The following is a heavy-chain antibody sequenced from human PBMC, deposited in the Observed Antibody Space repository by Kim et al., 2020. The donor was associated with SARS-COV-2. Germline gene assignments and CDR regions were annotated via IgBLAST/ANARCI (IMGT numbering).Heavy chain of an antibody. V-gene: IGHV4-39*01. CDR2: IYYSGST. J-gene: IGHJ5*02. CDR1: GGSISSSSYY. D-gene: IGHD6-13*01. CDR3: AGGLPGIAAAGTWFDP. Sequence: SETLSLTCTVSGGSISSSSYYWGWIRQPPGKGLEWIGSIYYSGSTYYNPSLKSRVTISVDTSKNQFSLKLSSVTAADTAVYYCAGGLPGIAAAGTWFDPWGQGTLVTVSS.